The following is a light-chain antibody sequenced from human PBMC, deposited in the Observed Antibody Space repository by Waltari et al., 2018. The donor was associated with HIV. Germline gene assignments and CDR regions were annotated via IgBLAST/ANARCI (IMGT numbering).Light chain of an antibody. J-gene: IGLJ2*01. CDR1: SSDVGGYNL. CDR3: CAYAGSTTYVI. Sequence: QSALTQPASVSGSPGQSITISCTGTSSDVGGYNLVSWYQQHPGKAPKLMIYEVSKRPSGVSNRFSCSKSGHTASLTISGLQAEDEADYYCCAYAGSTTYVIFGGGTKLTVL. CDR2: EVS. V-gene: IGLV2-23*02.